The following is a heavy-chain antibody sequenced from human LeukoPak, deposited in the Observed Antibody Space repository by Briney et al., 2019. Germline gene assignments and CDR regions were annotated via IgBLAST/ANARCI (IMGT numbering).Heavy chain of an antibody. CDR3: AATTYYYDSSGYYLRPLYFDY. V-gene: IGHV4-34*01. D-gene: IGHD3-22*01. CDR2: INHSGST. J-gene: IGHJ4*02. Sequence: SETLSLTCAVYGGSFSGYYWSWIRQPPGKGLEWIGEINHSGSTNYNPSLKSRVTISVDTSKNQFSLKLSSVTAADTAVYYCAATTYYYDSSGYYLRPLYFDYWGQGTLVTVSS. CDR1: GGSFSGYY.